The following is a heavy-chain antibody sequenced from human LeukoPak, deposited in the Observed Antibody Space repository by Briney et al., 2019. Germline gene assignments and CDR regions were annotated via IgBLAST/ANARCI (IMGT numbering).Heavy chain of an antibody. D-gene: IGHD3-22*01. CDR3: AKGAADYYDSSGYYGIDY. CDR2: ISGSGGST. CDR1: GFTFSSYA. V-gene: IGHV3-23*01. Sequence: LTGGSLRLSCAASGFTFSSYAMSWVRQAPGKGLEWVSAISGSGGSTYYADSVKGRFTISRDNSKNSLSLQMNSLRAEDTAVYYCAKGAADYYDSSGYYGIDYWGQGTLVTVSS. J-gene: IGHJ4*02.